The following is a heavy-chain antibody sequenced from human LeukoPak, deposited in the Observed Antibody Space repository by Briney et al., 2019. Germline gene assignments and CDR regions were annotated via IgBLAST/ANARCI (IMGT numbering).Heavy chain of an antibody. D-gene: IGHD3-10*01. CDR2: IYITGST. V-gene: IGHV4-4*07. J-gene: IGHJ4*02. CDR3: ARGRSGHGGLDY. CDR1: GGSISNYC. Sequence: SETLSLTCTVSGGSISNYCWSWIRQSAGKGLEWIGRIYITGSTNYNPSLKSRLTISLDTSKNQFSLKLNSVTAADTAVYYCARGRSGHGGLDYWGQGTLVTVSS.